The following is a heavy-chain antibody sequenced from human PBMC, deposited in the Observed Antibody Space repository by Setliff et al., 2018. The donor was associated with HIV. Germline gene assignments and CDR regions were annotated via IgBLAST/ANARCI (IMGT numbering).Heavy chain of an antibody. CDR1: GFTFISST. Sequence: PGGSLRLSCTVSGFTFISSTMNWVRQAPGKGLEWVSYIGNSGSPIYYADSVKGRFTISRDNAKNSLYLHMNSLRAEDTAVYYCARAQDVWGSYRYTNYYYYMDVWGKGTTVTVSS. CDR3: ARAQDVWGSYRYTNYYYYMDV. J-gene: IGHJ6*03. V-gene: IGHV3-48*04. CDR2: IGNSGSPI. D-gene: IGHD3-16*02.